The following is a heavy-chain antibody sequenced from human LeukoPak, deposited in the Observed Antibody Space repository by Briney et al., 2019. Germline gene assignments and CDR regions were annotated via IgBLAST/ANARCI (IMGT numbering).Heavy chain of an antibody. CDR3: AREGKSSGYYYGVYYFDY. J-gene: IGHJ4*02. D-gene: IGHD3-22*01. V-gene: IGHV4-31*03. Sequence: SETLSLTCTVSGGSLSSGGYYWSWLRQHPGTGLEWIGYIYYSGSTYYNPSLKSRVTISVDTSKSQFSLKLSSVTAADTAVYYCAREGKSSGYYYGVYYFDYWGQGTLVTVSS. CDR2: IYYSGST. CDR1: GGSLSSGGYY.